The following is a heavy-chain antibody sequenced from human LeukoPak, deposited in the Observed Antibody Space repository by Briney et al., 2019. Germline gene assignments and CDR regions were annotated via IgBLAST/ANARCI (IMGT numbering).Heavy chain of an antibody. V-gene: IGHV4-59*08. CDR1: GGSISSYY. CDR3: ASLAVAGLSEGY. Sequence: SETLSLTCTVSGGSISSYYWSWIRQPPGKGLERIGYIYYSGSTYYNPSLKSRVTISVDTSRNQFSLKLSSVTAADTAVYYCASLAVAGLSEGYWGQGTLVIVSS. CDR2: IYYSGST. D-gene: IGHD6-19*01. J-gene: IGHJ4*02.